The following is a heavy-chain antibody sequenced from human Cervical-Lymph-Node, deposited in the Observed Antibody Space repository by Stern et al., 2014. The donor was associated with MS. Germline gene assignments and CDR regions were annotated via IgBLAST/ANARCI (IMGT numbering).Heavy chain of an antibody. J-gene: IGHJ6*02. D-gene: IGHD6-19*01. CDR2: ITPSSGST. CDR1: GYTFTSYY. CDR3: AREVAGHRLGMMDV. V-gene: IGHV1-46*01. Sequence: VQLVESGGEVKKPGASVKVSCKASGYTFTSYYIHWVRQAPGQGLEWMGIITPSSGSTSYAQKFQGRVTMTRDTSTSTVYMELSSLRSEDTAVYYCAREVAGHRLGMMDVWGQGTTVTVSS.